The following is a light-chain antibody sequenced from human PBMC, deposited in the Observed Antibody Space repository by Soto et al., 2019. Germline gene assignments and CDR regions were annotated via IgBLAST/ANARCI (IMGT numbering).Light chain of an antibody. CDR3: QKYNSAPWT. J-gene: IGKJ1*01. CDR1: QGISNF. CDR2: ASS. Sequence: DIQMTQSPSSLSASVGDIVTITCRASQGISNFLAWHQQKPGKVPKRLIYASSTLQSGVPSRFSGSGSGTDFTLTITSLQPEDAATYYCQKYNSAPWTFGQGTKVEIK. V-gene: IGKV1-27*01.